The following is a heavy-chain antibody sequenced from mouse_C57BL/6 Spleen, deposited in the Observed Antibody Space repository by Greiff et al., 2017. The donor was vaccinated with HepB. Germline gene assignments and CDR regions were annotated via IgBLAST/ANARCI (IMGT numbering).Heavy chain of an antibody. CDR3: ARGATVHYYAMDY. V-gene: IGHV1-52*01. D-gene: IGHD1-1*01. J-gene: IGHJ4*01. CDR2: IDPSDSET. Sequence: QVQLKQPGAELVRPGSSVKLSCKASGYTFTSYWMHWVKQKPIQGLEWIGNIDPSDSETHYNQKFKDKATLTVDKSSSTAYMQLSSLTSEDSAVYYCARGATVHYYAMDYWGQGTSVTVSA. CDR1: GYTFTSYW.